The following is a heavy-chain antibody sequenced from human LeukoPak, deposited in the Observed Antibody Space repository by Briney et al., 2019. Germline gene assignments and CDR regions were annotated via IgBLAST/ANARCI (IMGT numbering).Heavy chain of an antibody. J-gene: IGHJ3*02. CDR3: ARQSGLVDAFDI. D-gene: IGHD3/OR15-3a*01. CDR1: GGSISSSSYY. V-gene: IGHV4-61*05. CDR2: IYYSGST. Sequence: SETLSLTCTVSGGSISSSSYYWSWIRQPPGKGLEWIGYIYYSGSTNYNPSLKSRVTISVDTSKNQFSLKLSSVTAADTAVYYCARQSGLVDAFDIWGQGTMVTVSS.